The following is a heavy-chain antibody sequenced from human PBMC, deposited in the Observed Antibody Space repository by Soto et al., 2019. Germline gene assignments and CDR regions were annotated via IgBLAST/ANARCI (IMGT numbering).Heavy chain of an antibody. J-gene: IGHJ4*02. CDR3: ARDYGSGSYPELPLDY. D-gene: IGHD3-10*01. Sequence: QVQLVESGGGVVQPGRSLRLSCAASGFTFSSYGIHWVRQAPGKGLEWVAVIWYDGSNRYYADSVKGRFTISRDSSKNTLYLQMNNLIGEDTAVYYCARDYGSGSYPELPLDYWGQGTLVTVSS. V-gene: IGHV3-33*01. CDR2: IWYDGSNR. CDR1: GFTFSSYG.